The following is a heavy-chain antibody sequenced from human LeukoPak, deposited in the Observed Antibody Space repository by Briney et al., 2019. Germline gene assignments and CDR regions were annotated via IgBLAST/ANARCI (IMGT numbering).Heavy chain of an antibody. V-gene: IGHV3-7*01. Sequence: PGGSLRLSCAASGFTFSTYWMSWVRQAPGKGLEWVANIKLDGSEKNYVDSVKGRFTISRDNAKNSLYLQMNSLRAEDTAVYYCARGGWSFDPWGQGTLVTVSS. CDR1: GFTFSTYW. CDR3: ARGGWSFDP. J-gene: IGHJ5*02. CDR2: IKLDGSEK.